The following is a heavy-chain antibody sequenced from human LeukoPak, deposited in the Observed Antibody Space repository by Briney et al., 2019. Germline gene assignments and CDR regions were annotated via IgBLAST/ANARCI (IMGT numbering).Heavy chain of an antibody. D-gene: IGHD2-15*01. CDR2: ISSSGSSM. J-gene: IGHJ4*02. Sequence: PGGSLRLSCAASGFTFSNYEMNWVRQAPGKGLEWVSYISSSGSSMYYADSLKGRFIISRDNAKSSLYLQMNSLRAEDTAVYYCARSLGYCSGGSCYPFDCWGQGTLVTVSS. CDR3: ARSLGYCSGGSCYPFDC. CDR1: GFTFSNYE. V-gene: IGHV3-48*03.